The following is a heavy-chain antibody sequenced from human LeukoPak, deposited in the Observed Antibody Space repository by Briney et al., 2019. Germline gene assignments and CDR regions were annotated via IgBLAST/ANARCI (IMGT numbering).Heavy chain of an antibody. CDR3: ARDRLRFLEWLLDKYNWFDP. CDR1: GYTFTSYG. Sequence: ASVKVSCKASGYTFTSYGISWVRQAPGQGLEWMGWISAHNGNTNYAQKLQGRVTMTTDTSTSTAYMELRSLRSDDAAVYYCARDRLRFLEWLLDKYNWFDPWGQGTLVTVSS. V-gene: IGHV1-18*01. D-gene: IGHD3-3*01. CDR2: ISAHNGNT. J-gene: IGHJ5*02.